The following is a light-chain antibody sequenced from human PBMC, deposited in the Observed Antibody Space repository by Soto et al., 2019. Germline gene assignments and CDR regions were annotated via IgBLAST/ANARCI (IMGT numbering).Light chain of an antibody. CDR2: WAS. CDR3: QQYYATPLT. J-gene: IGKJ4*01. Sequence: DIVMTQSPDSLALSLGERATFNCTSSQNLLSSSNNRNYLAWYQQKPGQPPKLLIYWASTRAAGVPDRFSGSGSGKYFTLTISSLQAEAVALFYCQQYYATPLTFGGGTKVEI. CDR1: QNLLSSSNNRNY. V-gene: IGKV4-1*01.